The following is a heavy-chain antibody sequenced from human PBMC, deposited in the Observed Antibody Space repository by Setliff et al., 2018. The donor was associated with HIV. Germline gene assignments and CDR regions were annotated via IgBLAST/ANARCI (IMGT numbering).Heavy chain of an antibody. Sequence: LRLSCAASGFIFSKYAMSWVRQAPGKGLEWVSAITHNGANTYYADSVKGRFTISRDNDNNSLYLQMSGLSAEDTAVYYCARGPTTVTNYYYYYMDVWGKGTTVTVSS. V-gene: IGHV3-23*01. D-gene: IGHD4-17*01. J-gene: IGHJ6*03. CDR1: GFIFSKYA. CDR3: ARGPTTVTNYYYYYMDV. CDR2: ITHNGANT.